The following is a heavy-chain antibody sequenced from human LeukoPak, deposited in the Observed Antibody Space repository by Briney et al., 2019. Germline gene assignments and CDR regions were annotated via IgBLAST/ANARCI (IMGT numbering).Heavy chain of an antibody. CDR2: INPNSGGT. CDR3: ARVDSGDYFDY. D-gene: IGHD3-10*01. V-gene: IGHV1-2*02. J-gene: IGHJ4*02. Sequence: ASVKVSCKASGYTFTGYYMHWVRQAPGQGLEWMGWINPNSGGTNYEQKFQGRVTMTRDTSISTAYMELSRLRSDDTAVYYCARVDSGDYFDYWGQGTLVTVSS. CDR1: GYTFTGYY.